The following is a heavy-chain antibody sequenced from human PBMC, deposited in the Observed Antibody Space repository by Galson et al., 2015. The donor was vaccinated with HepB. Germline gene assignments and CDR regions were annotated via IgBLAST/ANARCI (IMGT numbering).Heavy chain of an antibody. J-gene: IGHJ4*02. V-gene: IGHV4-31*03. CDR2: IYYSGST. CDR1: GGSISSGGYY. CDR3: ARATVYDYVWGSPTFDY. Sequence: CTVSGGSISSGGYYWSWIRQHPGKGLEWIGYIYYSGSTYYNPSLKSRVTISVDTSKNQFSLKLSSVTAADTAVYYCARATVYDYVWGSPTFDYWGQGTLVTVSS. D-gene: IGHD3-16*01.